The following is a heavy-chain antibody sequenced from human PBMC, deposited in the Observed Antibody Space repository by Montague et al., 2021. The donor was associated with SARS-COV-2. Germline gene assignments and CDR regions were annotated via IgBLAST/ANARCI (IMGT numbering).Heavy chain of an antibody. J-gene: IGHJ4*02. Sequence: SLRLSCAASGFTSGDYQMTWVRQAPGKGLQWVAHINQDETAKTYVDPVKGRFTISRDNAKNSLILQMNSLKDEDTAVYYCARSPRGSGTGWLDYWGQGTLVTVSS. CDR1: GFTSGDYQ. CDR2: INQDETAK. D-gene: IGHD3/OR15-3a*01. V-gene: IGHV3-7*01. CDR3: ARSPRGSGTGWLDY.